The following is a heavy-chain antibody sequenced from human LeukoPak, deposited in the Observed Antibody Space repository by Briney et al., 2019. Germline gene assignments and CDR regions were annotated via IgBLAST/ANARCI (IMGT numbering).Heavy chain of an antibody. CDR1: GDNFNNNW. J-gene: IGHJ4*02. CDR2: IRPSDSDT. Sequence: GESLKISCKGSGDNFNNNWIAWVRQMPGKGLEWVGIIRPSDSDTQYSPSFQGQVTISADKSISTAYLRWSSLKASDTAMYYCARRQSDVSTTYSEDWGQGTLVTVSS. V-gene: IGHV5-51*01. D-gene: IGHD3-16*01. CDR3: ARRQSDVSTTYSED.